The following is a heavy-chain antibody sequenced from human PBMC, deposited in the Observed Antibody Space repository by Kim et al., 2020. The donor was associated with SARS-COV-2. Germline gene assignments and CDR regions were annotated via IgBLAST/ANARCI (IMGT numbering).Heavy chain of an antibody. Sequence: GGSLRLSCAASGFTFSSFAMNWVRQAPGKGLEWVSGISGSGGSTYYADSVKGRFTFSRDNSKNTLYLQMNSLRAEDTAVYYGATDFYWAHSGEGAFDLWG. CDR1: GFTFSSFA. CDR2: ISGSGGST. J-gene: IGHJ3*01. D-gene: IGHD2-15*01. CDR3: ATDFYWAHSGEGAFDL. V-gene: IGHV3-23*01.